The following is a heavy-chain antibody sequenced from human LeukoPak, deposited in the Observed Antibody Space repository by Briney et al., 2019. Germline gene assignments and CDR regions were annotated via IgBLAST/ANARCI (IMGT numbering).Heavy chain of an antibody. Sequence: ASVKVSCKASGYTLTDYYMHWVRQAPGQGLEWMGWINPNIGGTDHAQKFQGSVTMTRDTSISTAYMELSRLRSDDTAVYYCARRAPQGAFDIWAQGTMVTVSS. CDR2: INPNIGGT. V-gene: IGHV1-2*02. CDR1: GYTLTDYY. CDR3: ARRAPQGAFDI. J-gene: IGHJ3*02.